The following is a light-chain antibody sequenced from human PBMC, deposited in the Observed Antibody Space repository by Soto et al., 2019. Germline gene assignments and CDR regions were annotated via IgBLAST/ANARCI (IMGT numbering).Light chain of an antibody. J-gene: IGKJ1*01. CDR3: QQYNNWPTWK. CDR1: QSVGSN. V-gene: IGKV3-15*01. Sequence: EIVMTQSPATLSVSPVERFTISCMARQSVGSNLAWYQPTPGQAPRLLIYGASTRATGIPARFSGSVSETEFTLTIRSLQAEDSAVYFCQQYNNWPTWKCGQGNKGDIK. CDR2: GAS.